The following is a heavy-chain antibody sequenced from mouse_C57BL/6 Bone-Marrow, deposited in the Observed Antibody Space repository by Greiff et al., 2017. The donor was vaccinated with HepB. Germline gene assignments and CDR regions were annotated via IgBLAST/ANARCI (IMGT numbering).Heavy chain of an antibody. D-gene: IGHD1-1*01. CDR3: ARDGATVYYYAMDY. J-gene: IGHJ4*01. Sequence: EVKLMESGGGLVKPGGSLKLSCAASGFTFSSYAMSWVRQTPEKRLEWVATISDGGSSTYYPDNVKGRFTISRDNAKNNLYLQMSHLKSEDTAMYYCARDGATVYYYAMDYWGQGTSVTVSS. V-gene: IGHV5-4*01. CDR2: ISDGGSST. CDR1: GFTFSSYA.